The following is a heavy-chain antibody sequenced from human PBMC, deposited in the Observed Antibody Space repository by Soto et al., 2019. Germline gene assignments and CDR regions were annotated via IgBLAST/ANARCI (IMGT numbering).Heavy chain of an antibody. CDR2: IYHSGST. CDR3: ARDQLEGNWFDP. J-gene: IGHJ5*02. Sequence: QLQLQESGSGLVRPSQTLSLTCAVSGGSISSGGYSWNWIRQPPGKGLEWIGYIYHSGSTLYNPSLKSRVTTSVEKSKNQSSLKLSTVTAADTAVYYCARDQLEGNWFDPWGQGTLVTVSS. CDR1: GGSISSGGYS. D-gene: IGHD1-1*01. V-gene: IGHV4-30-2*01.